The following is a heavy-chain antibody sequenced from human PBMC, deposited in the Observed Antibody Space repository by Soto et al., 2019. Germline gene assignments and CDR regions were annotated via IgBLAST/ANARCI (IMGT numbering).Heavy chain of an antibody. CDR3: ARGCWVRGYSYGRQYYYYGMDV. CDR2: IYYNVNT. Sequence: TSETLSLTCPVSGGSISSYYWSWIRQPPGKGLEWIGYIYYNVNTNYNPSLKSRVTISVDTSKNQFSLKLSSVTAADTAVYYCARGCWVRGYSYGRQYYYYGMDVWGQGTTVTVSS. D-gene: IGHD5-18*01. J-gene: IGHJ6*02. CDR1: GGSISSYY. V-gene: IGHV4-59*12.